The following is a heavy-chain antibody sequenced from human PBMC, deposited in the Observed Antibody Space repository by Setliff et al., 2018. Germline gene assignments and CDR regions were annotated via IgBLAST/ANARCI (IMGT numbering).Heavy chain of an antibody. CDR1: GYSFTGYN. CDR2: INPDSGGT. CDR3: ARDVSGFDLFSSYMDV. D-gene: IGHD3-9*01. Sequence: ASVKVSCKASGYSFTGYNLYWVRQAPGQGLEWMGWINPDSGGTKYARKFEDRVTMSRDTSINTGFMELNSLRSDDTAVYYCARDVSGFDLFSSYMDVWGKGTTVTVSS. J-gene: IGHJ6*03. V-gene: IGHV1-2*02.